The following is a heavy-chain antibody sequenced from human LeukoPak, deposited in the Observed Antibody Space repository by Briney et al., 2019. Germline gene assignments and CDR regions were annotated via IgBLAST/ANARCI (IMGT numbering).Heavy chain of an antibody. D-gene: IGHD3-22*01. J-gene: IGHJ4*02. Sequence: SETLSLTCAISGASFSGYSWTWIRQPPGKGLEWIGEFSHTGSPIYNPSLKSRVIISVDTSKNQFSLRLSSVTAADTAVYYCARVTGYIVEDYFDYWGQGTLVTVSP. V-gene: IGHV4-34*01. CDR1: GASFSGYS. CDR2: FSHTGSP. CDR3: ARVTGYIVEDYFDY.